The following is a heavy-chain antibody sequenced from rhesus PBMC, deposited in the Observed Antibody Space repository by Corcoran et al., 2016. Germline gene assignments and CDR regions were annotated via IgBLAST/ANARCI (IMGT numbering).Heavy chain of an antibody. Sequence: EVQLVESGGGLVQPGGSLRLSCAASGFTFGNYWMSWFRKAPGKGLDWVGRLKNKADGGTAASAESGKGRFTIARDDSKNTLYLQMNSLKTEDTAVYYCARDFPSYNFWSGYYTYYFDYWGQGVLVTVSS. D-gene: IGHD3-3*01. CDR3: ARDFPSYNFWSGYYTYYFDY. V-gene: IGHV3-16*02. CDR2: LKNKADGGTA. CDR1: GFTFGNYW. J-gene: IGHJ4*01.